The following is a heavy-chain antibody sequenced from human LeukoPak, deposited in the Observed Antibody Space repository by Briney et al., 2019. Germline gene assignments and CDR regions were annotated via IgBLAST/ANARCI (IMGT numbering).Heavy chain of an antibody. J-gene: IGHJ6*02. D-gene: IGHD3-16*01. CDR2: INSDGSST. CDR1: GFTFSSYR. V-gene: IGHV3-74*01. CDR3: ASYPYEQYYYGMDV. Sequence: GGSLRLSCAASGFTFSSYRMHWVRQAPGKGLVWVSRINSDGSSTSYADSVKGRFTISRDNAKNTLYLQMNSLRAEDTAVYYCASYPYEQYYYGMDVWGQGTTVTVSS.